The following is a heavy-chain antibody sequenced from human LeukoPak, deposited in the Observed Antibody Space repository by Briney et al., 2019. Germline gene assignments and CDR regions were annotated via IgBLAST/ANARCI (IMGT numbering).Heavy chain of an antibody. Sequence: GGSLRLSCAASGFTFDDYAMHWVRQAPGKGLEWVSLISWDGGGTYYADTVKGRFTISRDNSKNSLYLKMNSLRAEHTALYYCAKDMAAYYYASGNIDYWGQGTLVTVSS. CDR1: GFTFDDYA. V-gene: IGHV3-43D*03. J-gene: IGHJ4*02. CDR2: ISWDGGGT. D-gene: IGHD3-10*01. CDR3: AKDMAAYYYASGNIDY.